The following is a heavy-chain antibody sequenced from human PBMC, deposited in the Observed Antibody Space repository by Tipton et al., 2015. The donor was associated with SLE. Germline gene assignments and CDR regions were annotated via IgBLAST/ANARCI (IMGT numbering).Heavy chain of an antibody. CDR2: INHSGST. CDR1: GGSFSGYY. V-gene: IGHV4-34*01. Sequence: TLSLTCAVYGGSFSGYYWSWIRQPPGKGLEWIGEINHSGSTNYNPSLKSRVTISVDTSKNQFSLKLSSVTAADTAVYYCARGRPAFYIWGQGTMVTVSS. CDR3: ARGRPAFYI. J-gene: IGHJ3*02.